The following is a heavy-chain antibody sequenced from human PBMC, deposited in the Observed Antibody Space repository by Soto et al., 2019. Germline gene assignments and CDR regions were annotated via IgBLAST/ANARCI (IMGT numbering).Heavy chain of an antibody. J-gene: IGHJ3*02. CDR3: ARGYYDSNGQSNTFDI. V-gene: IGHV4-59*01. CDR2: VYYTGST. D-gene: IGHD3-22*01. CDR1: GASIRSSY. Sequence: ETLSLTCTVSGASIRSSYWSCILQSPGKGLEWIGYVYYTGSTKYNPSLKSRVTISVDTSKNQFSLKLNSVTAADTAVYYCARGYYDSNGQSNTFDIWGQGTIVTVSS.